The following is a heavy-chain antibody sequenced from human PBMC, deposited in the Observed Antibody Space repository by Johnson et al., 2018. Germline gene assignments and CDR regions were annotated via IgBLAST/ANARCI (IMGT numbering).Heavy chain of an antibody. Sequence: VQLVESGGGVVRPGGSLRLSCAASGFTFDDHDMRWVRRAPGKGLEWVSAIGTAGDTYYPGSVKGRFTISRENAKNSLYLQMNGLRAGDTAVYYCARERYYGSGIGAFDIWGQGIMVTVSS. CDR1: GFTFDDHD. J-gene: IGHJ3*02. V-gene: IGHV3-13*01. D-gene: IGHD3-10*01. CDR3: ARERYYGSGIGAFDI. CDR2: IGTAGDT.